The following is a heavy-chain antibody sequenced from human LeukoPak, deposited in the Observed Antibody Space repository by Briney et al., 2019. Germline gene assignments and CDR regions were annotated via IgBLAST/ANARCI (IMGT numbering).Heavy chain of an antibody. CDR2: VYHSGKG. D-gene: IGHD2-15*01. J-gene: IGHJ5*02. V-gene: IGHV4-34*01. CDR3: ARSEAATWFDP. CDR1: GGSFSGYY. Sequence: PSETLSLTCAVYGGSFSGYYWSWIRQPPGKGLEWLGNVYHSGKGYYNPSLRSRVTISLDRSRNQFSLKLSSVTAADTAVYYCARSEAATWFDPWGQGTLITVSS.